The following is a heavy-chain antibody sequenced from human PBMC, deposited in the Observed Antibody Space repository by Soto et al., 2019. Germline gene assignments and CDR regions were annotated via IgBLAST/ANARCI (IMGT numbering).Heavy chain of an antibody. Sequence: SETLSLTCTVSGYSISGIPYHWGWIRHPPAKGREWLRGIDDDAQSYDNPSLSGRATPFVETSKNRFSLSLNSVTAADSAVYYCATSPRIEVDGPDYWGQGTLVTVSS. CDR2: IDDDAQS. D-gene: IGHD2-15*01. CDR1: GYSISGIPYH. J-gene: IGHJ4*02. V-gene: IGHV4-39*02. CDR3: ATSPRIEVDGPDY.